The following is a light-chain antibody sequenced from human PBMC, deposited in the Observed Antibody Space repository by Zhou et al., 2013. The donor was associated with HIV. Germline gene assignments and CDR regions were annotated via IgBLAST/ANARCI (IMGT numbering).Light chain of an antibody. CDR1: QGLNGD. CDR3: QQYNTWPYT. CDR2: TAS. Sequence: EIVMTQFPATVSVFPGDRATLSCRASQGLNGDLAWYQQKPGQTPRLIIYTASTRATNTPARFSGSGSGTEFTLTISKVQSEDFAVYYCQQYNTWPYTFGQGTKLEIK. J-gene: IGKJ2*01. V-gene: IGKV3-15*01.